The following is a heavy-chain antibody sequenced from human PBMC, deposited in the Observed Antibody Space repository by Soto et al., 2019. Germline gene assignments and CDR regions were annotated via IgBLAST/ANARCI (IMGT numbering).Heavy chain of an antibody. CDR2: ISYDGSNK. J-gene: IGHJ4*02. Sequence: QVQLVESGGGVVQPGRSLRLSCAASGFTFSHYGIHWVRQAPGKGLEWLAVISYDGSNKHYADSVMGRFTVSRDNSKNTLYLQMNSLRAEDKAVYFCARYSGKYQGPIDYWGQGTLVTGSS. CDR1: GFTFSHYG. V-gene: IGHV3-30*03. CDR3: ARYSGKYQGPIDY. D-gene: IGHD1-26*01.